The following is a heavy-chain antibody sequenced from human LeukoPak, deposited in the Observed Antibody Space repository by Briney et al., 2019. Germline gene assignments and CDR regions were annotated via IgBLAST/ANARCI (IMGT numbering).Heavy chain of an antibody. CDR1: GFTFSSYG. V-gene: IGHV3-30*18. CDR2: ISYDGSNK. CDR3: AKEYDIRYYYYYMDV. J-gene: IGHJ6*03. D-gene: IGHD3-22*01. Sequence: PGGSLRLSCAASGFTFSSYGMHWVRQAPGKGLEWVAVISYDGSNKYYADSVKGRFTISRDNSKNTLYLQMNSLRAEDTALYYCAKEYDIRYYYYYMDVWGKGTTVTISS.